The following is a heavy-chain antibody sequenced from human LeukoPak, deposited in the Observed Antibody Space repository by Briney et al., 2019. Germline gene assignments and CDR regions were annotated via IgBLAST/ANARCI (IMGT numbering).Heavy chain of an antibody. J-gene: IGHJ3*01. Sequence: GGSLRLSCAASGFTFSTYGMHWVRQAPGKGLEWVAFIRYDGSNKYYADSVKGRFTISRDNAENSLYLQMNSLRAEDTAVYYCARDSGGYYDTTGLWGDFWGQGTMVTVSS. V-gene: IGHV3-30*02. CDR3: ARDSGGYYDTTGLWGDF. D-gene: IGHD3-22*01. CDR1: GFTFSTYG. CDR2: IRYDGSNK.